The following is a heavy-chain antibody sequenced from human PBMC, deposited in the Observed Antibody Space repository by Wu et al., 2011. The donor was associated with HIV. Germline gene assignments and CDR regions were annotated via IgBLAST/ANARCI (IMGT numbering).Heavy chain of an antibody. CDR2: DIPISGT. CDR1: GYTFTSYG. Sequence: QVQLVQSGAEVKKPGASVKVSCKASGYTFTSYGISWVRQAPGQGLEWMGGDIPISGTLNLPQRFQGRVTFTTGTSTNTAYMELSSLRSEDTAMYYCVRDISGLFDFWAREPWSPSPQ. CDR3: VRDISGLFDF. D-gene: IGHD2-15*01. J-gene: IGHJ4*02. V-gene: IGHV1-18*01.